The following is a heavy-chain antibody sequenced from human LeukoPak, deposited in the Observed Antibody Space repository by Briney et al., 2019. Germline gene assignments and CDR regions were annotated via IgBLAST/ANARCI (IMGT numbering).Heavy chain of an antibody. J-gene: IGHJ4*02. CDR2: IRYDGNNK. CDR3: ARDTVYGDPFDY. CDR1: GFSFSTYG. D-gene: IGHD4-17*01. Sequence: PGGSLRLSCAASGFSFSTYGMHWVRQAPGKGLEWVAFIRYDGNNKYYGDSVKGRFTISRDNSKNTLYLQMSNLRPEDTAVYYCARDTVYGDPFDYWGQGTLVTVSS. V-gene: IGHV3-30*02.